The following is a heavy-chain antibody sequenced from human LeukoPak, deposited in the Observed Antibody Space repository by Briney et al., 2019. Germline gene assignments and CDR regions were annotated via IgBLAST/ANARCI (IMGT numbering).Heavy chain of an antibody. J-gene: IGHJ5*02. CDR1: GGSISSHY. CDR2: IYYSGST. Sequence: KPSETLSLTCTVSGGSISSHYWSWIRQPPGKGLEWIGYIYYSGSTNYNPSLKSRVTISVDTSKNQFSLKLSSVTAADTAVYYCARDYRIAVGNWFDPWGQGTLVTVSS. CDR3: ARDYRIAVGNWFDP. V-gene: IGHV4-59*11. D-gene: IGHD6-19*01.